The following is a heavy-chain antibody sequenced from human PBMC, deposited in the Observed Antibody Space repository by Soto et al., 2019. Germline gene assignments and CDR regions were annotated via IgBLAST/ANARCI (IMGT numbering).Heavy chain of an antibody. CDR2: IYYSGST. D-gene: IGHD5-12*01. V-gene: IGHV4-30-4*01. J-gene: IGHJ5*02. CDR3: ARAVEVSGYGYGSWCDP. Sequence: QVQLQESGPGLVKPSQTLSLTCTVSGGSISSGDYYWSWIRQPPGKGLEWIGYIYYSGSTYYNPSLKSRVTISVDTSTNQFSLRLSSVTAADTAVYYCARAVEVSGYGYGSWCDPWGQGTLVTVSS. CDR1: GGSISSGDYY.